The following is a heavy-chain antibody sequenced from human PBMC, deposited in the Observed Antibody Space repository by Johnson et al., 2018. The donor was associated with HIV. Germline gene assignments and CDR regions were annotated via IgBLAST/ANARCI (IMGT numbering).Heavy chain of an antibody. CDR2: IKQDGSEK. CDR3: AKERVGTTVTTFAFDI. V-gene: IGHV3-7*01. CDR1: GFTFSSYW. Sequence: VQLVESGGGLVQPGGSLRLSCAASGFTFSSYWMSWVRQAPGKGLEWVANIKQDGSEKYYVDSVKGRFTISRDNAKNSLYLQMNSLRAEDTAVYYCAKERVGTTVTTFAFDIWGQGTMVTVSS. D-gene: IGHD4-17*01. J-gene: IGHJ3*02.